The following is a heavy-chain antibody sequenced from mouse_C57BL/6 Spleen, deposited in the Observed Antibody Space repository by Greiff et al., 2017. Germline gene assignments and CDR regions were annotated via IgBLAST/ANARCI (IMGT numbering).Heavy chain of an antibody. V-gene: IGHV5-17*01. CDR3: ASGTTVVVDY. D-gene: IGHD1-1*01. Sequence: EVKLMESGGGLVKPGGSLKLSCAASGFAFSDYGMHWVRQAPEKGLEWVAYISSGSSTIYYAGTVKGRFTISRDNAKNTLFLQMTSLRSEDTAMYYCASGTTVVVDYWGQGTTLTVSS. J-gene: IGHJ2*01. CDR2: ISSGSSTI. CDR1: GFAFSDYG.